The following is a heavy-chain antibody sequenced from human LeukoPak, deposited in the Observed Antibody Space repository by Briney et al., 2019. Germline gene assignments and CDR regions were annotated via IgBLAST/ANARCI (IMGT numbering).Heavy chain of an antibody. V-gene: IGHV3-30*18. Sequence: GGSLRLSCAASEFSVGSNYMTWVRQAPGKGLEWVAVISYDGSDKYYAAPVKGRFILSRDESNNTLYLQMSSLRAEDTAVYYCVKDVGLGATLNYFDYWGPGTLVTVSS. D-gene: IGHD1-26*01. CDR2: ISYDGSDK. J-gene: IGHJ4*02. CDR1: EFSVGSNY. CDR3: VKDVGLGATLNYFDY.